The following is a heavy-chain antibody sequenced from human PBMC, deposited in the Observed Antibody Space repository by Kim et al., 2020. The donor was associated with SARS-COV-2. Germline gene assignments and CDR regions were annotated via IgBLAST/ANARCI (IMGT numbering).Heavy chain of an antibody. D-gene: IGHD2-21*02. CDR1: GGSFSGYY. V-gene: IGHV4-34*01. CDR3: ARAMGGGDEGMDV. CDR2: INHSGST. Sequence: SETLSLTCAVYGGSFSGYYWSWIRQPPGKGLEWIGEINHSGSTNYNPSLKSRVTISVDTSKNQFSLKLSSVTAADTAVYYCARAMGGGDEGMDVWGQGTTVTVSS. J-gene: IGHJ6*02.